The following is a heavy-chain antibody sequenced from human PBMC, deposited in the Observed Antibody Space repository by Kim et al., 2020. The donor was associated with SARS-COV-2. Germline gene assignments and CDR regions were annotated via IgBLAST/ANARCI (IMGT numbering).Heavy chain of an antibody. V-gene: IGHV1-2*02. CDR2: INPNSGGT. CDR1: GYTFTGYY. CDR3: ASFPIPADTRIDYYGMDV. J-gene: IGHJ6*02. Sequence: ASVKVSCKASGYTFTGYYMHWVRQAPGQGLEWMGWINPNSGGTNYAQKFQGRVTMTRDTSISTAYMELSRLRSDDTAVYYCASFPIPADTRIDYYGMDVWGQGTTVTVSS. D-gene: IGHD2-2*01.